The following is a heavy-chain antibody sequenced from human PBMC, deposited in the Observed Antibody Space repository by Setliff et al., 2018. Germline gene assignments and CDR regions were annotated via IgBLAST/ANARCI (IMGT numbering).Heavy chain of an antibody. CDR1: GYSFTSYD. D-gene: IGHD2-2*01. CDR2: VSPIDDGKP. Sequence: ASVKVSCKASGYSFTSYDINWVRLAAGQGLEWMGWVSPIDDGKPGYAQKFQGRVTITWVTSISTAYMELSSLRSEDTAVYYCSRLVRYCTRTSCQRASGEDYWGQGTLVTVSS. CDR3: SRLVRYCTRTSCQRASGEDY. J-gene: IGHJ4*02. V-gene: IGHV1-8*01.